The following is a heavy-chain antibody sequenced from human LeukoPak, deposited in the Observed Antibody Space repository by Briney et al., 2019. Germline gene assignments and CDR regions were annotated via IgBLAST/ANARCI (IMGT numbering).Heavy chain of an antibody. CDR2: INPNSGGT. V-gene: IGHV1-2*02. CDR1: GYTFTGYY. Sequence: GASVKVSCKASGYTFTGYYMHWVRQAPGQGLEWMGWINPNSGGTNYAQKFQGRVTITRDTSISTAYMELSRLRSDDTAVYYGARDDPSGYDSFDYWGQGTLVTVSS. D-gene: IGHD5-12*01. CDR3: ARDDPSGYDSFDY. J-gene: IGHJ4*02.